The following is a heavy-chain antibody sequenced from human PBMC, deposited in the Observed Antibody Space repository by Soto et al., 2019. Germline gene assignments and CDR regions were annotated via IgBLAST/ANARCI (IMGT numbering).Heavy chain of an antibody. CDR3: ARHITMIVVPYGMDV. D-gene: IGHD3-22*01. CDR1: GYSFTSYW. CDR2: IDPSDSYT. Sequence: ESLKISCKGSGYSFTSYWISWGRPMPGKGLEWMGRIDPSDSYTNYSPSFQGHVTISADKSISTAYLQWSSLKASDTAMYYCARHITMIVVPYGMDVWGQGTTVTVSS. J-gene: IGHJ6*02. V-gene: IGHV5-10-1*01.